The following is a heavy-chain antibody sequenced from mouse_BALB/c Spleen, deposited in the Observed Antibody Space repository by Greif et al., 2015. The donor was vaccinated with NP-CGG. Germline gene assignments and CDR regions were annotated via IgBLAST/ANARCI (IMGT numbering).Heavy chain of an antibody. Sequence: QVQLQQSGAELAKPGASVKMSCKASGYTFTSYWMHWVKQRPGQGLEWIGYINPSTGYTGYNQKFKDKATLTADKSSSTAYMQLSSLTSEDSAVYYCARRVYYFDYWGQGTTLTVSS. CDR3: ARRVYYFDY. CDR2: INPSTGYT. V-gene: IGHV1-7*01. CDR1: GYTFTSYW. J-gene: IGHJ2*01.